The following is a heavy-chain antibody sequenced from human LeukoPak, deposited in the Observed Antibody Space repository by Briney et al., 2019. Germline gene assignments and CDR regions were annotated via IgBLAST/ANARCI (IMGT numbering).Heavy chain of an antibody. CDR2: IKQDGSEK. J-gene: IGHJ4*02. D-gene: IGHD3-10*01. V-gene: IGHV3-7*01. CDR3: AKEWDYYFGSGSYYPDY. Sequence: GGSLRLSCAASGFTFSTYWMTWVRQAPGKGLEWVANIKQDGSEKYYVDSVKGRFTISRDNAKNSLYLQMNSLRAEDTAVYYCAKEWDYYFGSGSYYPDYWGQGTLVTVSS. CDR1: GFTFSTYW.